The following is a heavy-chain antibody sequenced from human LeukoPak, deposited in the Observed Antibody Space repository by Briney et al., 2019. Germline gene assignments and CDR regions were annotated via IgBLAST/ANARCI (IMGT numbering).Heavy chain of an antibody. Sequence: PSETLSLTCAVYGGSFSGYYWSWIRQPPGKGLEWIGEINHSGSTNYNPSLKSRVTISVDTSKNQFSLKLSSVTAADTAVYYCARYLTYGGNSPYYFDYWGQGTLVTVSS. V-gene: IGHV4-34*01. CDR3: ARYLTYGGNSPYYFDY. J-gene: IGHJ4*02. CDR2: INHSGST. CDR1: GGSFSGYY. D-gene: IGHD4-23*01.